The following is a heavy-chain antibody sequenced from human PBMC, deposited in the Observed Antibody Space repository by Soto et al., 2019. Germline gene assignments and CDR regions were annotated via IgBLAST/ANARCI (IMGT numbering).Heavy chain of an antibody. D-gene: IGHD1-26*01. V-gene: IGHV3-23*01. CDR3: AKDIVGASSGYGMDV. Sequence: GGCLRLSCAASRFRFNNSAMNLVRQAPRKGLEWVATISATGGSTYYADSVKGRFTISRDNSKNTLYPQMNSLRAEDTVVYYCAKDIVGASSGYGMDVWGQGTTVTVSS. J-gene: IGHJ6*02. CDR1: RFRFNNSA. CDR2: ISATGGST.